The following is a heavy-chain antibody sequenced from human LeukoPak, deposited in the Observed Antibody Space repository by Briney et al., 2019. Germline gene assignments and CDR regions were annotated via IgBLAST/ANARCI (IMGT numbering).Heavy chain of an antibody. Sequence: GSLRLPCAASGFTLSTYGMHWVRQAPGKGLEWEAVISSDGSNKFYADSVKGRFTISRDGSKNTLYLQMNSLRPDDTAVYFCAKPQVTANWYYFHYWGQGTLVTVSS. CDR2: ISSDGSNK. D-gene: IGHD2-21*02. J-gene: IGHJ4*02. CDR3: AKPQVTANWYYFHY. CDR1: GFTLSTYG. V-gene: IGHV3-30*18.